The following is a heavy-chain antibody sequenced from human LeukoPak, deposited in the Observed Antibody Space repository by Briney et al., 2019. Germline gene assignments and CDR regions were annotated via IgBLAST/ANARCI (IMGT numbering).Heavy chain of an antibody. J-gene: IGHJ4*02. Sequence: GASGRVSCKVSGNTLTEISIHWVRQPPGKGLEWMGSFGPEDNETTYAQKFQARVTMAEDTSRDTAYMELGGVRSEDTAIYYCSTGPDAKVLYFDSWGQGTLVTVSS. CDR2: FGPEDNET. CDR3: STGPDAKVLYFDS. D-gene: IGHD1-14*01. V-gene: IGHV1-24*01. CDR1: GNTLTEIS.